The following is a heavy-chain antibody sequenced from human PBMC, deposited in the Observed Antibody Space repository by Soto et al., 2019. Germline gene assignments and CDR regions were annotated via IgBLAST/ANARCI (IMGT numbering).Heavy chain of an antibody. CDR3: ARQGSYYYYGMDV. D-gene: IGHD2-15*01. J-gene: IGHJ6*02. Sequence: SETLSLTCTVSGGSVSSYYWSWIRQPPGKGLEWIGYIYYSGSTSYNPSLKSRVSISVDTSKNQFTLKLSSVAAADTAVYYCARQGSYYYYGMDVWGHGXTVTVSS. CDR1: GGSVSSYY. CDR2: IYYSGST. V-gene: IGHV4-59*02.